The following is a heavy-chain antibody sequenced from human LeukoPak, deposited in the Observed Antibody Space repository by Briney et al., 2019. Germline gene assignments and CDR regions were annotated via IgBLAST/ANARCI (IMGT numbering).Heavy chain of an antibody. Sequence: SEPVTLPCAICGHRDSVNSNAWTWITKSPSRGLDWLGRKYYKHKLRSDSALSLKGRISINPDTSKNQFSLQLTSVTPEDSAVYYCARVALGSCTDSACYSRTFDIWGQGTMVTVSS. CDR1: GHRDSVNSNA. CDR3: ARVALGSCTDSACYSRTFDI. J-gene: IGHJ3*02. V-gene: IGHV6-1*01. CDR2: KYYKHKLRS. D-gene: IGHD2-15*01.